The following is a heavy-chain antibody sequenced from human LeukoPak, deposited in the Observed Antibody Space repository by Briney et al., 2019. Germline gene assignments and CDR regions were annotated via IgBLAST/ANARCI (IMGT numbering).Heavy chain of an antibody. V-gene: IGHV3-74*01. CDR2: INSDGSST. J-gene: IGHJ5*02. CDR3: ARDIAVATTRFVP. D-gene: IGHD6-19*01. CDR1: GFTFSSYW. Sequence: PGGSLRLSCAASGFTFSSYWMHWGRQAPGKGLVWVSRINSDGSSTSYADSVKGRFTISRDNAKNTLYLQMNSLRAEDTAVYHCARDIAVATTRFVPWGQGTLVTVSS.